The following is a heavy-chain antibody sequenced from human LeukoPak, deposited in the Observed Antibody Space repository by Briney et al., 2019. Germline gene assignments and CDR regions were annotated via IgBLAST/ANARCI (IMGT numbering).Heavy chain of an antibody. CDR2: INWNGGST. CDR3: ARRIVGATNWFDP. CDR1: GFIFDDYG. D-gene: IGHD1-26*01. V-gene: IGHV3-20*04. Sequence: GGSLRLSCAAFGFIFDDYGMSWVRQAPGKGLEWVSGINWNGGSTGYADSVKGRFIISRDNAKNSLYLQMNSLRAEDTALYYRARRIVGATNWFDPWGQGTLVTVSS. J-gene: IGHJ5*02.